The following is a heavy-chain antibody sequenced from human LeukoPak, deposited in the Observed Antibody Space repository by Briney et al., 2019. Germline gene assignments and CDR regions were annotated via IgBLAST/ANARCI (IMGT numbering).Heavy chain of an antibody. D-gene: IGHD1-7*01. CDR3: ATLNRNYDDLGGY. V-gene: IGHV1-2*02. CDR2: INPNSGGT. CDR1: GYTFTGYY. Sequence: ASVKVSCKASGYTFTGYYMHWVRQAPGQGLEWMGWINPNSGGTNYAQKFQGRVIMTRDTSISTAYMELSRLRSDDTAVYYCATLNRNYDDLGGYWGQGTLVTVSS. J-gene: IGHJ4*02.